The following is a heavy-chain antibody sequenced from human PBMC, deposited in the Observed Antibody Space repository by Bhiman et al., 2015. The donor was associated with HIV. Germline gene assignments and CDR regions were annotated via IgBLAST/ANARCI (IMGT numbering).Heavy chain of an antibody. CDR1: GFTFSSYA. CDR3: AKSGLFVLVVYAPDVFDI. J-gene: IGHJ3*02. Sequence: EVQLVESGGGLVQPGGSLRLSCVASGFTFSSYAMHWVRQAPGKGLEYVSAISSNGGTTYYANSVKGRFTISRDNSKNTLYLQMNSLRAEDSAVYYCAKSGLFVLVVYAPDVFDIWGQGTMVTVSS. CDR2: ISSNGGTT. D-gene: IGHD2-8*02. V-gene: IGHV3-64*01.